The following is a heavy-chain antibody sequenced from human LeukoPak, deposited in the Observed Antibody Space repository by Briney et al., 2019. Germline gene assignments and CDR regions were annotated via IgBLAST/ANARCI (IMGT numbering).Heavy chain of an antibody. J-gene: IGHJ6*02. CDR3: ARGDWLLLMDV. D-gene: IGHD3-9*01. CDR1: GGTFSSYA. CDR2: IIPIFGTT. Sequence: GASAKVSCKASGGTFSSYAISWVRQAPGQGLEWMGGIIPIFGTTNYAQKFQGRVTITADESTSTAYMELSSLRSEDTAVYYCARGDWLLLMDVWGQGTTVTVSS. V-gene: IGHV1-69*13.